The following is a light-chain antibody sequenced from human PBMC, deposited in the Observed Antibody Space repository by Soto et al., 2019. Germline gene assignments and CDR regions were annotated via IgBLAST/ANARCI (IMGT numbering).Light chain of an antibody. CDR1: SSNIGTGYD. J-gene: IGLJ1*01. CDR2: GNS. CDR3: QSYDGSLSGHYV. Sequence: SVLTQPPSASGTPGQRVTVSCTGSSSNIGTGYDVHWYQQLPGTAPKLLIYGNSNRPSGVPDRFSGSKSGTSASLAITGLQAEDEADYYCQSYDGSLSGHYVFGTGTKVTVL. V-gene: IGLV1-40*01.